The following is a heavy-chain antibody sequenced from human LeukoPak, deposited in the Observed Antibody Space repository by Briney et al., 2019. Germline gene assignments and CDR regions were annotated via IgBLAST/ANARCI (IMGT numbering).Heavy chain of an antibody. V-gene: IGHV1-18*01. J-gene: IGHJ3*02. CDR1: GYTFTSYG. CDR2: ISAYNGNT. Sequence: ASVTVSCKASGYTFTSYGISWVRQAPGQGLEWMGWISAYNGNTNYAQKLQGRVTMTTDTSTSTAYMELRSLRSDDTAVYYCARDRSVVVPAAISDAFDIWGQGTMVTVSS. D-gene: IGHD2-2*01. CDR3: ARDRSVVVPAAISDAFDI.